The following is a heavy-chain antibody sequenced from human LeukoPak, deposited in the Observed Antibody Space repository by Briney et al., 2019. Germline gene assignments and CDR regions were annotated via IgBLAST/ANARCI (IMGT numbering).Heavy chain of an antibody. J-gene: IGHJ6*02. CDR1: GFIVSSNH. CDR2: ISGSGGST. D-gene: IGHD6-13*01. V-gene: IGHV3-23*01. Sequence: GSLRLSCAVSGFIVSSNHMNWVRQAPGKGLEWVSAISGSGGSTYYADSVKGRFTISRDNSKNTLYLQMNSLRAEDTAVYYCAKTLEPWSYSSSWYDFYYGMDVWGQGTTVTVSS. CDR3: AKTLEPWSYSSSWYDFYYGMDV.